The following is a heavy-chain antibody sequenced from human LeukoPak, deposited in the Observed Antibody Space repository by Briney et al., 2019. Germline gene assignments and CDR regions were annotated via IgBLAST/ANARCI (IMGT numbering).Heavy chain of an antibody. J-gene: IGHJ3*02. V-gene: IGHV3-23*01. CDR2: ISASGDVT. CDR1: GYSFTSYW. CDR3: AKSLFTSATGTGRAFHI. Sequence: GESLKISCKGSGYSFTSYWIGWVRQAPGKGLQWLSGISASGDVTFHADRVKGRFAISRDNSKNTLYLQMTGLRAGDTAEYYCAKSLFTSATGTGRAFHIWGQGTMVTVSS. D-gene: IGHD1-1*01.